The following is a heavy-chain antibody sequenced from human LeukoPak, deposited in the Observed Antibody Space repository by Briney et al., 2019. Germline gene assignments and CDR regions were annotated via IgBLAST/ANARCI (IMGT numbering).Heavy chain of an antibody. CDR3: ASQDGDNLVRAFDT. CDR1: GFTFSSYA. V-gene: IGHV3-30-3*01. J-gene: IGHJ3*02. D-gene: IGHD4-17*01. Sequence: GGSLRLSCAASGFTFSSYAMHWVRQAPGKGLEWVAVISYDGSNKYYADSVKGRFTISRDNSKNTLYLQMNSLRAEDTAVYYCASQDGDNLVRAFDTWGQGTMVTVSS. CDR2: ISYDGSNK.